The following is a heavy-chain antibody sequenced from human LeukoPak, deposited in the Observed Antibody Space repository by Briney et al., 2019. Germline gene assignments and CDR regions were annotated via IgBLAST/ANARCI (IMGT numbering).Heavy chain of an antibody. CDR1: GYTFTSYD. V-gene: IGHV1-8*01. Sequence: GASVKVSCKASGYTFTSYDINWVRQATGQGLEWMGWMNPNSGNTGYAQKFQGRVTMTRNTSISTAYMELSSLRSEDTAVYYCAGGHNRYYDSGNDYWGQGTLVTVSS. CDR3: AGGHNRYYDSGNDY. CDR2: MNPNSGNT. J-gene: IGHJ4*02. D-gene: IGHD3-22*01.